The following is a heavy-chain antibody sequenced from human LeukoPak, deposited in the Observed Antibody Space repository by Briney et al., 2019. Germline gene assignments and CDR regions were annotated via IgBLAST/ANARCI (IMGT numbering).Heavy chain of an antibody. CDR3: AKYFASGSYYKLPH. CDR2: ISGSGAYT. V-gene: IGHV3-23*01. Sequence: GGSPRLSCAASGFTFSSYAMSWVRQAPGKGLEWVPTISGSGAYTYYADSVKGRFTISRDNSKNTLYLQMNSLRAEDTAVYYCAKYFASGSYYKLPHWGQGTLVTVSS. CDR1: GFTFSSYA. D-gene: IGHD3-10*01. J-gene: IGHJ1*01.